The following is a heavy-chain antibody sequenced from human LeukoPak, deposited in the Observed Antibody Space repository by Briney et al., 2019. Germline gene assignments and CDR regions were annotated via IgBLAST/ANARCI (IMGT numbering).Heavy chain of an antibody. CDR3: AREDSLSNWSFDA. Sequence: PSETLSLTCTVTDGAISSFYWNWIRQPAGKGLEWIGRIYSDGGTNYNPSLKRRVTMSVDTSKNQVSLNVRSVTAADTAVYSCAREDSLSNWSFDAWGQGTLVTVSS. D-gene: IGHD6-13*01. J-gene: IGHJ4*02. CDR2: IYSDGGT. CDR1: DGAISSFY. V-gene: IGHV4-4*07.